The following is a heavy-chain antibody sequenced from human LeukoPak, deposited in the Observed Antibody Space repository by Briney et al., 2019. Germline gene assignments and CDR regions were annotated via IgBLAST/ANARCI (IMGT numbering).Heavy chain of an antibody. D-gene: IGHD5-24*01. CDR2: INPSGGST. Sequence: ASVKVSCKASGYTFTSYYMHWVRQAPGQGLEWMGIINPSGGSTSYAQKFQGRVTMTRDTSISTAYMELSRLRSDDTAVYYCARAILTPFDYWGQGTLVTVSS. CDR1: GYTFTSYY. J-gene: IGHJ4*02. CDR3: ARAILTPFDY. V-gene: IGHV1-46*01.